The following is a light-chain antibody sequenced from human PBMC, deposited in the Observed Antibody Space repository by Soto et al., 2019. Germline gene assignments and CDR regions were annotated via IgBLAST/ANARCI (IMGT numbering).Light chain of an antibody. V-gene: IGLV2-14*01. CDR3: SSYTRSSTPYV. J-gene: IGLJ1*01. CDR2: EVS. CDR1: SSDVGGYNY. Sequence: QSALTQPASVSGSPGQSITISCTGTSSDVGGYNYVSWYQQHPGKAPKLMIYEVSNRPSGVSNRFSGSKSGNTASLTISGLQAEDEADYYCSSYTRSSTPYVFGTGTKVTV.